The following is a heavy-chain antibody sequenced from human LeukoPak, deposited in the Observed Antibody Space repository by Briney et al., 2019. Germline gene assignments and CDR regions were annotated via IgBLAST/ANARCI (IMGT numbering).Heavy chain of an antibody. CDR2: IYYSGST. CDR3: ARGGQYYYDTLVSMDV. Sequence: PSETLSLTCTVSGGSISSYYWSWIRQPPGKGLEWIGYIYYSGSTNYNPSLKSRVTISVDTSKNQFSLKLSSVDAADTAVYYCARGGQYYYDTLVSMDVWGKGTTVTVSS. D-gene: IGHD3-22*01. V-gene: IGHV4-59*01. J-gene: IGHJ6*03. CDR1: GGSISSYY.